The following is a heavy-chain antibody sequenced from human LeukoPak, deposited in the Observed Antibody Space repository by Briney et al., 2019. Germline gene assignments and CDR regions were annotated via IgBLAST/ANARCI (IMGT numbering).Heavy chain of an antibody. V-gene: IGHV3-7*01. D-gene: IGHD3-16*01. CDR2: MKGDGSEI. CDR1: GFTFSSYS. J-gene: IGHJ3*01. Sequence: GGSLRLSCAASGFTFSSYSMNWVRQAPGKGLEWVANMKGDGSEIHYVDSVKGRFTISRDNAKNSLYLQMNYLRAEDTAVYYCARPAYTAAYDLWGQGAMVTVSS. CDR3: ARPAYTAAYDL.